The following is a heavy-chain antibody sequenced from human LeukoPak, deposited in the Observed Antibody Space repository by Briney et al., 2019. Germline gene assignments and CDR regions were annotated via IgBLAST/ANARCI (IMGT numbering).Heavy chain of an antibody. CDR1: GFTFSSYG. CDR3: AKDMDFGAPFDY. J-gene: IGHJ4*02. V-gene: IGHV3-33*06. CDR2: IWYDGSNK. Sequence: GGSLRLSCAASGFTFSSYGMHWVRQAPGKGLEWVAVIWYDGSNKYYADSVKGRFTISRDNSKNTLYLQMNSLRAEDTAVYYCAKDMDFGAPFDYWGQGTLVTVSS. D-gene: IGHD3-3*01.